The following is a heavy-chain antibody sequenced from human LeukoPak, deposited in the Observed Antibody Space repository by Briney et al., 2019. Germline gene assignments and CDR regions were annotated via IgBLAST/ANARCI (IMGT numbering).Heavy chain of an antibody. V-gene: IGHV4-59*08. CDR2: IYYSGST. CDR1: GGSINSYY. CDR3: ARQNGGYDLGPLDY. D-gene: IGHD5-12*01. J-gene: IGHJ4*02. Sequence: SETLSLTCTVSGGSINSYYWSWIRQPPGKGLEWVGYIYYSGSTNYNPSLRSRVTISLDTSKNQFSLKLSSVTAADTAVYYCARQNGGYDLGPLDYWGQGTLVTVSS.